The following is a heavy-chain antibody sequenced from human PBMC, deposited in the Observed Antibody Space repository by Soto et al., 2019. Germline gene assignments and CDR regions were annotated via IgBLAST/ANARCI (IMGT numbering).Heavy chain of an antibody. V-gene: IGHV4-39*01. D-gene: IGHD2-2*03. CDR3: ASQVDVVRTKYFDS. J-gene: IGHJ4*02. CDR2: IYYSESR. CDR1: GDSIRSSGHY. Sequence: QVQLQESGPGLVKASETLSLTCTVSGDSIRSSGHYWGWIRQPPGKGLEWITSIYYSESRFYNPHLKGREYTSVDTSRNQTTVKLPAVSATDTAMYYCASQVDVVRTKYFDSWGQGTLVSVSS.